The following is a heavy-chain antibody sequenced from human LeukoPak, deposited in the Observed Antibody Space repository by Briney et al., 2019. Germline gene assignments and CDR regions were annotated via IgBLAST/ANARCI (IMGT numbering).Heavy chain of an antibody. V-gene: IGHV4-59*01. CDR2: IYYSGST. CDR3: ARVYYDSWSGNYYYYYYMDV. Sequence: PSETLSLTCTVPGGSISSYYWSWIRQPPGKGLEWIGYIYYSGSTNYNPSLKSRVTISVDTSKNQFSLKLSSVTAADTAVYYCARVYYDSWSGNYYYYYYMDVWGKGTTVTVSS. D-gene: IGHD3-3*01. J-gene: IGHJ6*03. CDR1: GGSISSYY.